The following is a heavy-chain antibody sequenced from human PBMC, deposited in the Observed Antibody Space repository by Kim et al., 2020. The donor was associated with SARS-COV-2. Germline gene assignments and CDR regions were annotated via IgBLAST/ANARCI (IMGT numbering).Heavy chain of an antibody. CDR1: GFTFSSYD. CDR3: AREGSSSGYYGMDV. Sequence: GGSLRLSCAASGFTFSSYDMHWVRQATGKGLEWVSAIGTAGDTYYPGSVKGRFTISRENAKNSLYLQMNSLRAGDTAVYYCAREGSSSGYYGMDVWGQGTTVTVSS. V-gene: IGHV3-13*01. J-gene: IGHJ6*02. D-gene: IGHD6-6*01. CDR2: IGTAGDT.